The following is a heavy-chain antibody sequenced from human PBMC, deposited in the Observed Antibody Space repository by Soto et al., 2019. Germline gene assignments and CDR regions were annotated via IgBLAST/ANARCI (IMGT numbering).Heavy chain of an antibody. CDR1: GYTLTSYA. CDR2: INAGNGNT. D-gene: IGHD5-18*01. V-gene: IGHV1-3*01. CDR3: ARGLPPFSWIQLWLRAPLAAPNCLAP. J-gene: IGHJ5*02. Sequence: ASVKVSCKASGYTLTSYAMHWVRQAPGQRLEWMGWINAGNGNTKYSQKFQGRVTITRDTSASTAYMELSSLRSEDTAVYYCARGLPPFSWIQLWLRAPLAAPNCLAPWGKGTLVTVPS.